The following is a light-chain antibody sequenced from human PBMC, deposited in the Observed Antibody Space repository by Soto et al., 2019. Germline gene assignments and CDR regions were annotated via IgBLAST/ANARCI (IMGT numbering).Light chain of an antibody. V-gene: IGKV3-11*01. CDR1: QSVSSY. J-gene: IGKJ2*01. Sequence: EIVLTQSPATLSLSPRERATLSCRASQSVSSYLAWYQQKPGQAPRLLIYDASNRATGIPARFSGSGSGTDFTLPISSLEPEDFAVYYCPQRNNWPRTFGQGTKLEIK. CDR2: DAS. CDR3: PQRNNWPRT.